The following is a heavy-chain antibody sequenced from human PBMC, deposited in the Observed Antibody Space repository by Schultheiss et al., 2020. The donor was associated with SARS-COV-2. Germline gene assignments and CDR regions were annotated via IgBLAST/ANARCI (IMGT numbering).Heavy chain of an antibody. CDR2: INAGNGNT. V-gene: IGHV1-3*01. Sequence: ASVKVSCKASGYTFTSYGISWVRQAPGQGLEWMGWINAGNGNTKYSQKFQGRVTITRDTSASTAYMELSSLRSEDTAVYYCARAYLLDGVYNYWGQGTLVTVSS. CDR1: GYTFTSYG. CDR3: ARAYLLDGVYNY. D-gene: IGHD5-24*01. J-gene: IGHJ4*02.